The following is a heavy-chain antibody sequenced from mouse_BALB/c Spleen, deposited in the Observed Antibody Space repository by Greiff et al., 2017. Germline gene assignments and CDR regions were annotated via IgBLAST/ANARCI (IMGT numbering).Heavy chain of an antibody. V-gene: IGHV5-6*02. D-gene: IGHD2-4*01. CDR3: ARRDYAYFDN. J-gene: IGHJ2*01. CDR1: GFTFSSYG. CDR2: ISSGGSYT. Sequence: EVKLVESGGDLVKPGGSLKLSCAASGFTFSSYGMSWVRQTPDKRLEWVATISSGGSYTYYPDSVKGRFTISRDNAKNTLYLQMSSLKSEDTAMYYCARRDYAYFDNWGQGTTLTVSS.